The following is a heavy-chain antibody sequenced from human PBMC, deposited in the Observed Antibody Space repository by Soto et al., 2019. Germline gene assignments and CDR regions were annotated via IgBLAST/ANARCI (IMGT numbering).Heavy chain of an antibody. CDR3: ARDKVLKRGDYYCYGMDV. CDR2: IYYSGST. V-gene: IGHV4-59*01. D-gene: IGHD1-1*01. Sequence: QVQLQESGPGLVKPSETLSLTCTVSGGSISSYYWSWIRQPPGKGLEWIGYIYYSGSTNYHPSLKSRVTISVDTSKNQFSLKLSSVTAADTAVYYCARDKVLKRGDYYCYGMDVWGQGTTVTVSS. J-gene: IGHJ6*02. CDR1: GGSISSYY.